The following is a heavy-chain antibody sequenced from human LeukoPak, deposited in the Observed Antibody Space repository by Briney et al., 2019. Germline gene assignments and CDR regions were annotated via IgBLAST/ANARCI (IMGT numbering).Heavy chain of an antibody. D-gene: IGHD3-10*01. CDR3: AAGRWVRGDYYYYMDV. CDR2: IVVGSGNT. J-gene: IGHJ6*03. V-gene: IGHV1-58*02. CDR1: GFTFTSSA. Sequence: SVKVSCKASGFTFTSSAMQRVRQARGQRLEWIGWIVVGSGNTNYAQKFQERVTITRDMSTSPAYTELSSTRSEGPAVYYCAAGRWVRGDYYYYMDVWGKGTTVTISS.